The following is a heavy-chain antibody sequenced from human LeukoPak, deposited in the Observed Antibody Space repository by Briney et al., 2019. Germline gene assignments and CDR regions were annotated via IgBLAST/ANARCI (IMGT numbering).Heavy chain of an antibody. CDR3: ARHDGRGGATMGAFDF. V-gene: IGHV4-39*01. Sequence: TSETLSLTCTVSGDSISISSYSWGWIRQPPGKGLEWIGSVYYGGTIYYNPPLNRRATISADTSKNQFSLQLNSVTAADTAFYYCARHDGRGGATMGAFDFWGQGSLVTVSS. CDR2: VYYGGTI. CDR1: GDSISISSYS. J-gene: IGHJ5*01. D-gene: IGHD5-12*01.